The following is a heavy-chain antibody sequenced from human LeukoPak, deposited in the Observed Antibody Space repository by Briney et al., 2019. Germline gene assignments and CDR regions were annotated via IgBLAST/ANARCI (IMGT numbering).Heavy chain of an antibody. D-gene: IGHD5-12*01. V-gene: IGHV4-39*01. CDR3: ARLGVATPFDY. Sequence: SETLSLTCTVSGGSISSSSYYWGWIRQPPGKGLEWIGSIYYSGSTYFNPSLKSRVTISGGTSKNQFSLKLSSVTAADTAVYYCARLGVATPFDYWGQGTLVTVPS. CDR2: IYYSGST. CDR1: GGSISSSSYY. J-gene: IGHJ4*02.